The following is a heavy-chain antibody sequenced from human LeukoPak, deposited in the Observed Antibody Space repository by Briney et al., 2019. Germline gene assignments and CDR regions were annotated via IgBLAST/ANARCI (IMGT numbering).Heavy chain of an antibody. CDR3: ARDMGRAWYGPPDY. CDR1: GFILSNYG. J-gene: IGHJ4*02. V-gene: IGHV3-33*01. Sequence: GRSLRLSCAASGFILSNYGMHWVRQAPGKRLEWVAVIWNDGSETFHADSVKGRFRIARDNSKNTLYLQMNSLRAEDTAVYFCARDMGRAWYGPPDYWGQGTLVTVSS. D-gene: IGHD6-13*01. CDR2: IWNDGSET.